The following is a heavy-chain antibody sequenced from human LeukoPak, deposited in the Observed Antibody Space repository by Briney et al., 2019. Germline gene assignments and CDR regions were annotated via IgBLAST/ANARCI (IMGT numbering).Heavy chain of an antibody. CDR2: INPNSGGT. D-gene: IGHD2-15*01. CDR1: GYTFTGYY. Sequence: GASVTVSCKASGYTFTGYYMHWVRQAPGQGLEWMGWINPNSGGTNYAQNFQGRVTMTRETSISTAYMEVSRLRSDDTAMYYCARDQGYCSGGSCYVLWFDPWGQGTLVTVSS. J-gene: IGHJ5*02. V-gene: IGHV1-2*02. CDR3: ARDQGYCSGGSCYVLWFDP.